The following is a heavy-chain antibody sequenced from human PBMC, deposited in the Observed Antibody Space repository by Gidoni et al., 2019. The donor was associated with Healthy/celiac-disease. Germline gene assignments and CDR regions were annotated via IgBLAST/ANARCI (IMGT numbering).Heavy chain of an antibody. Sequence: QVQLVQSGAEVKKPGSSVKVSCKASRGTFSSYAITWVRQAPGTGLEWIGGITTIVSTAKYAQKFQCRVTITADKSTSTAYMGLSSLRSEDTAVYYCARDHRYSYGYVGNWFDPWGQGTLVTVSS. CDR2: ITTIVSTA. D-gene: IGHD5-18*01. CDR1: RGTFSSYA. V-gene: IGHV1-69*06. CDR3: ARDHRYSYGYVGNWFDP. J-gene: IGHJ5*02.